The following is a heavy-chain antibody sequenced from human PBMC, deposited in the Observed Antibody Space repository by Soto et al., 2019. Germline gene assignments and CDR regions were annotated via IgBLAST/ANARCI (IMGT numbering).Heavy chain of an antibody. CDR1: GGSFSGYY. Sequence: SETLSLTCAVYGGSFSGYYWSWIRQPPGKGLEWIGEINHSGSTNYNPSLKSRVTISVDTSKNQFSPKLSSVTAADTAVYYCARGRDYGASSYYYYYGMDVWGQGTTVTVSS. CDR3: ARGRDYGASSYYYYYGMDV. J-gene: IGHJ6*02. CDR2: INHSGST. V-gene: IGHV4-34*01. D-gene: IGHD4-17*01.